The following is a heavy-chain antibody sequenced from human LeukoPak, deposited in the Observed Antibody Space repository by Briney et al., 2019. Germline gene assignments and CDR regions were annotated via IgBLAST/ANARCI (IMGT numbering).Heavy chain of an antibody. CDR3: ARRNYYGSGSYYA. Sequence: SETLSLTCTVSGGSITSSVSYWGWIRQPPGEGLEWIASVFYSGSTYYNPSLKSRVTISVDTSKNQFSLRLSSVTAADTAVYYCARRNYYGSGSYYAWGQGALVTVSS. J-gene: IGHJ5*02. V-gene: IGHV4-39*01. CDR1: GGSITSSVSY. CDR2: VFYSGST. D-gene: IGHD3-10*01.